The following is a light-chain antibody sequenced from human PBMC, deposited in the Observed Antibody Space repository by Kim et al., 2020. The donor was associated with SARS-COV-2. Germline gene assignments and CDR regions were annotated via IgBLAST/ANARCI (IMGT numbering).Light chain of an antibody. CDR3: QAWDSSTVV. CDR1: KLGDRY. CDR2: QSS. V-gene: IGLV3-1*01. Sequence: VSPGQTASITCSGDKLGDRYSSWYQQKPGQSPVLVISQSSKRPSGIPERFSGSSSGNTATLTISGTQAVDEADYFCQAWDSSTVVFGGGTQLTVL. J-gene: IGLJ2*01.